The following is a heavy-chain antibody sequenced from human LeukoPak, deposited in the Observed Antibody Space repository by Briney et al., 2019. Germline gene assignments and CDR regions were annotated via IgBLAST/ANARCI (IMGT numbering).Heavy chain of an antibody. CDR3: AKGGPSIVGPIFDY. CDR2: IKQDGSEK. Sequence: GGSLRLSCAASAFTFSSYWMSWVRQAPGKGLEWVANIKQDGSEKYYVDSVKGRFTISRDNSKNTLYLQMNSLRAEDTAVYYCAKGGPSIVGPIFDYWGQGTLVIVSS. J-gene: IGHJ4*02. D-gene: IGHD1-26*01. V-gene: IGHV3-7*01. CDR1: AFTFSSYW.